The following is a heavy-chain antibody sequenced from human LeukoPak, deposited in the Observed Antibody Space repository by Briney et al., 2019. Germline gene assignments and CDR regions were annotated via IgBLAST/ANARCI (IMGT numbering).Heavy chain of an antibody. CDR3: TTDPPYDKT. V-gene: IGHV3-15*01. Sequence: PGGSLRLSCAASGSTFSSYAMSWVRQAPGKGLEWVGRIKSKTDGGTTDYAAPVKGRFTISRDDSKNTLYLQMNSLRTEDTAVYYCTTDPPYDKTWGQGTLVTVSS. CDR2: IKSKTDGGTT. CDR1: GSTFSSYA. J-gene: IGHJ5*02. D-gene: IGHD3-22*01.